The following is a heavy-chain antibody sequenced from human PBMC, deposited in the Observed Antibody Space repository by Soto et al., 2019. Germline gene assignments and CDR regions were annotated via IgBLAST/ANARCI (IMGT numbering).Heavy chain of an antibody. CDR2: IYPGDSDT. CDR3: ARHDIAGYYYGMDV. D-gene: IGHD6-13*01. V-gene: IGHV5-51*01. Sequence: PRESLTISCTFSGYSFTRYWIGWVRQMPGKGLEWMGIIYPGDSDTRYSPSFQGQVTISADKSISTAYLQWSSLKASDTAMYYCARHDIAGYYYGMDVWGQGTTVTVSS. CDR1: GYSFTRYW. J-gene: IGHJ6*02.